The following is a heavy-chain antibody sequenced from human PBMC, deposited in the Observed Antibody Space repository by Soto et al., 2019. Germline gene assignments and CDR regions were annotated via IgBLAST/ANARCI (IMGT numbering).Heavy chain of an antibody. Sequence: SDTLSVTCAVSGGSISSSNWWRWGRQPPGKGLEWIGEIYHSGSTNYNPSLKSRVTISVDKSKNQFSLKLSSVTAADTAVYYCARGSRGVYYGSGSHNYYYYGMDVWGQGTTVTVSS. J-gene: IGHJ6*02. V-gene: IGHV4-4*02. D-gene: IGHD3-10*01. CDR2: IYHSGST. CDR3: ARGSRGVYYGSGSHNYYYYGMDV. CDR1: GGSISSSNW.